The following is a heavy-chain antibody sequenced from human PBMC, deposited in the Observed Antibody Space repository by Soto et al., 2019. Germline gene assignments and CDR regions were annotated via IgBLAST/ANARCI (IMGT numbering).Heavy chain of an antibody. CDR3: ARERRVATIRASYYYYGMDV. J-gene: IGHJ6*02. CDR2: IIPIFGTA. CDR1: GGTFSSYA. V-gene: IGHV1-69*13. D-gene: IGHD5-12*01. Sequence: ASVKVSCKASGGTFSSYAISWVRQAPGQGLEWMGGIIPIFGTANYAQKFQGRVTITADESTSTAYMELSSLRSEDTAVYYCARERRVATIRASYYYYGMDVWGQGTTVTVSS.